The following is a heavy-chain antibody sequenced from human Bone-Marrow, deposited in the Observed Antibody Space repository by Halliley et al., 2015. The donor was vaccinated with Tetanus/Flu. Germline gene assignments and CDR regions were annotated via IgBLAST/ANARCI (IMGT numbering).Heavy chain of an antibody. Sequence: TLSLTCTVSGDSINNYYWNWIRQPPGKGLEWIGYIYYSGSTNYNPSLKSRVTISIDTSKNHFSLKLTSVPAADTAVYYCARHYDGSGYSVNWFDPWGQGTLVTVSS. CDR1: GDSINNYY. J-gene: IGHJ5*02. CDR2: IYYSGST. V-gene: IGHV4-59*01. CDR3: ARHYDGSGYSVNWFDP. D-gene: IGHD3-22*01.